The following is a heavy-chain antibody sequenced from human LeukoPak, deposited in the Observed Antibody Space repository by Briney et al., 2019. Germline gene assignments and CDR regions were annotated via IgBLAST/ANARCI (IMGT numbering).Heavy chain of an antibody. D-gene: IGHD3-3*01. CDR1: GGSISSYY. CDR3: ARVRVVISGYYFDY. J-gene: IGHJ4*02. V-gene: IGHV4-4*07. Sequence: SETLSLTCTVSGGSISSYYWSWIRQPAGKGLECIGRIYTSGSTNYNPSLKSRVTMSVDTSKDQFSLKLSSVTAADTAVYYCARVRVVISGYYFDYRGQGTLVTVS. CDR2: IYTSGST.